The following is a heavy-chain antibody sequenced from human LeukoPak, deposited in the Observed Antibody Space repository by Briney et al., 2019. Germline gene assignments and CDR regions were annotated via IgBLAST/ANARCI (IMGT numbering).Heavy chain of an antibody. CDR1: SGSISSYY. CDR3: ARDSGYCSSTSCSPANWFDP. D-gene: IGHD2-2*03. J-gene: IGHJ5*02. CDR2: IYTSGST. V-gene: IGHV4-4*07. Sequence: SETLSLTCTVSSGSISSYYWSWIRQPAGKGLEWIGRIYTSGSTNYNPSLKSRVTMSVDTSKNQFSLKLSSVTAADTAVYYCARDSGYCSSTSCSPANWFDPGGQGTLVTVSS.